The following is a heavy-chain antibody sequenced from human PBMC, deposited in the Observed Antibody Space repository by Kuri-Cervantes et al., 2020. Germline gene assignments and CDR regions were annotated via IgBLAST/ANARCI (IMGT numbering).Heavy chain of an antibody. CDR1: GGSISRYY. Sequence: SETLSLTCTVSGGSISRYYWSWIRQPPGKGLEWIGYIYYSGSTNYNPSLKNRVTISVDTSKNQFSLKLSSVTAADTAVYYCARGLNPWGQGTLVNVSS. CDR3: ARGLNP. J-gene: IGHJ5*02. CDR2: IYYSGST. V-gene: IGHV4-59*01.